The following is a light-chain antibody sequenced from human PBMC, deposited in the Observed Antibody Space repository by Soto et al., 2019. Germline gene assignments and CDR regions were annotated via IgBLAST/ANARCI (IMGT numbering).Light chain of an antibody. CDR3: QQLNGYQLA. CDR1: PAMSTY. V-gene: IGKV1-9*01. CDR2: SAS. Sequence: DIQLTQSPSFLSASVGDTVTITCRASPAMSTYLAWYQQKPGKVPKLLIRSASTLHSGVPPRFSGGGSGTEFTLTISTLQPDDSGIYYCQQLNGYQLAFGGGTNVEIK. J-gene: IGKJ4*01.